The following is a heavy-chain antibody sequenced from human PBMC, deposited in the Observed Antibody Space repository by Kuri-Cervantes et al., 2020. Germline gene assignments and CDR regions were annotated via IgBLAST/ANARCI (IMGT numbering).Heavy chain of an antibody. D-gene: IGHD3-16*01. CDR2: ISYDGSNK. CDR1: GFTFSNYA. CDR3: ARDVGGPLFRWTDYYGMDV. J-gene: IGHJ6*02. V-gene: IGHV3-30*01. Sequence: GESLKISCAASGFTFSNYALHWVRQAPGKGLEWVAVISYDGSNKYYADSVKGRFTISRDNSKNTLYLQMNSLRAEDTAVYYCARDVGGPLFRWTDYYGMDVWGQGTTVTVSS.